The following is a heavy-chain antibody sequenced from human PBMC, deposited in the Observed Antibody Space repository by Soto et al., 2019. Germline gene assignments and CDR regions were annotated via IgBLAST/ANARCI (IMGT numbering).Heavy chain of an antibody. CDR1: GFTFSSYA. Sequence: GGSLRLSCAASGFTFSSYAMSWVRQAPGKGLEWVSAINGGGDSTYYADSVTGRFTISRANSKNTLYLQMNSLRAEDTALYYCAKDVNLDYFDHWGQGTLVTVSS. CDR2: INGGGDST. D-gene: IGHD3-16*02. V-gene: IGHV3-23*01. CDR3: AKDVNLDYFDH. J-gene: IGHJ4*02.